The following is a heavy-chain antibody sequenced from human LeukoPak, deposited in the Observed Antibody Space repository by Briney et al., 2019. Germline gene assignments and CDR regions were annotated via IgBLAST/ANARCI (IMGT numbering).Heavy chain of an antibody. CDR2: INPNSGGT. J-gene: IGHJ4*02. CDR1: GYTFTGYY. CDR3: ARVSDFWSGYHYYFDY. Sequence: ASVKVFCKASGYTFTGYYMHWVRQAPGQGLEWMGWINPNSGGTNYAQKFQGRVTMTRDTSISTAYMELSRLRSDDTAVYYCARVSDFWSGYHYYFDYWGQGTLVTVSS. D-gene: IGHD3-3*01. V-gene: IGHV1-2*02.